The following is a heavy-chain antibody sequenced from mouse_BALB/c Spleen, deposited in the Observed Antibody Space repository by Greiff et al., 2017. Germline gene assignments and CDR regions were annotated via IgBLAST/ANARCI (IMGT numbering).Heavy chain of an antibody. J-gene: IGHJ1*01. CDR3: ARIYYGYYWYFDV. D-gene: IGHD1-2*01. CDR1: GFSLSTSGMG. CDR2: IWWDDDK. V-gene: IGHV8-8*01. Sequence: QVTLKVSGPGILQPSQTLSLACSFSGFSLSTSGMGVGWIRQPSGKGLEWLAHIWWDDDKRYNPALKSRLTISKDTSSNQVFLKIASVDTADTATYYCARIYYGYYWYFDVWGAGTTVTVSS.